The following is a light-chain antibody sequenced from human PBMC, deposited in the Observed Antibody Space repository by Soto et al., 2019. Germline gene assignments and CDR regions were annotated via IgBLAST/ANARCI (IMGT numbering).Light chain of an antibody. V-gene: IGKV1-33*01. CDR1: QSIVTY. J-gene: IGKJ5*01. CDR3: QQYDNLPT. CDR2: AAS. Sequence: IQMTQSPSSLSASVGDRVTITCRASQSIVTYLNWYLQKPGKAPKLLIYAASNLQSGVPSRFSGSGSGTDFTFTITSLQPEDVATYYCQQYDNLPTFGQGTRLEIK.